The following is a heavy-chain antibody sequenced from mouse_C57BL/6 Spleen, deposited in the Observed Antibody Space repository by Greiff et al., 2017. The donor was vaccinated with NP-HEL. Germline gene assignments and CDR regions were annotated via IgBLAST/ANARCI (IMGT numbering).Heavy chain of an antibody. CDR3: ARNGGYRAMDY. V-gene: IGHV2-2*01. J-gene: IGHJ4*01. CDR2: IWSGGST. CDR1: GFSLTSYG. Sequence: QVQLKESGPGLVQPSQSLSITCTVSGFSLTSYGVHWVRQSPGKGLEWLGVIWSGGSTDYNAAFISRLSISKDNPKSQVFFKMNSLQADDTAIYYCARNGGYRAMDYWGQGTSVTVSS. D-gene: IGHD1-1*02.